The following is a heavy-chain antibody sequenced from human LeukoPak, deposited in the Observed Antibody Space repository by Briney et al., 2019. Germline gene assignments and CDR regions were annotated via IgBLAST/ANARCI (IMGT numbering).Heavy chain of an antibody. CDR3: TRDWELGY. V-gene: IGHV5-51*01. J-gene: IGHJ4*02. D-gene: IGHD1-26*01. CDR2: IYPGDSNT. CDR1: GYSFTNYW. Sequence: GESLKISCRASGYSFTNYWIGWVRQMPGKGLEWMGLIYPGDSNTRYSPSFQGQVTISAHKSINTAYLQWSSLRTSDTAMYYCTRDWELGYWGQGTLVTVSS.